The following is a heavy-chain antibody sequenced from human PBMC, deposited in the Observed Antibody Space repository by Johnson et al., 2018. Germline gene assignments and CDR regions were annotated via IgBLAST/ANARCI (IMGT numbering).Heavy chain of an antibody. CDR3: ARRGWYYDSSGYQLGYAFDI. D-gene: IGHD3-22*01. CDR1: GDSINTYY. Sequence: QVQLQESGPGLGKPSETLSLTCTVSGDSINTYYWSWIRQPPGKGLEWIGYIVNSGSTNYNPSLKSRVTLSVETSQNQFSLRMRLVTAADTAGCYWARRGWYYDSSGYQLGYAFDIWGQGTMVTVSS. J-gene: IGHJ3*02. V-gene: IGHV4-59*12. CDR2: IVNSGST.